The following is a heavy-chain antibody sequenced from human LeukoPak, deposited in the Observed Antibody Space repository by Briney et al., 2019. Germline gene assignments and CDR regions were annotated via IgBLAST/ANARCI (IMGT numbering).Heavy chain of an antibody. D-gene: IGHD3-10*01. CDR2: ISNSGGST. J-gene: IGHJ4*02. Sequence: GGSLRLSRAASGFTFSAYAMSWVRQAPGKGLEWVSAISNSGGSTYYADSVKGRFTISRDNSKSTLYLQMNSLTAEDTAVYYCAKGPAKIWSQSANQHLDCWGQGNLVTVSS. CDR1: GFTFSAYA. V-gene: IGHV3-23*01. CDR3: AKGPAKIWSQSANQHLDC.